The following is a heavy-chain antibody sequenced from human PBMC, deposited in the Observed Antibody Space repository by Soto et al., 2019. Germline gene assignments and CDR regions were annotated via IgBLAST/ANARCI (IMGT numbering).Heavy chain of an antibody. CDR1: GFTFSSYA. D-gene: IGHD5-18*01. CDR3: AKGIYSYGSNSFDY. J-gene: IGHJ4*02. CDR2: ISGSGDST. Sequence: GGSLRLSCAASGFTFSSYAMSWVRQAPGKGLEWVSAISGSGDSTYDADSVKGRFTISRDNSKNTLYLQMNSLRAEDTAVYYCAKGIYSYGSNSFDYWSQGTLVTVSS. V-gene: IGHV3-23*01.